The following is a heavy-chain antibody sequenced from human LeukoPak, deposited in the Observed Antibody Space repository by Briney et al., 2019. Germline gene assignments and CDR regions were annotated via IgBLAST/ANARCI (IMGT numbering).Heavy chain of an antibody. CDR2: IKSKTDGGTP. CDR1: GFTFSSYS. J-gene: IGHJ4*02. D-gene: IGHD6-13*01. Sequence: PGGSLRLSCAASGFTFSSYSMNWVRQAPGKGLEWVARIKSKTDGGTPDYAAPVKGRFTISRDDSKNTLYLQMNSLKTEDTAVYYCTTIAAAGYLDYRGQGTLVTVSS. V-gene: IGHV3-15*01. CDR3: TTIAAAGYLDY.